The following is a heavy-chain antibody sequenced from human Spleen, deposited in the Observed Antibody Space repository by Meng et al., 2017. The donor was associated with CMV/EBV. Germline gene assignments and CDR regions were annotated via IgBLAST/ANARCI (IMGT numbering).Heavy chain of an antibody. CDR2: IYHSGNS. D-gene: IGHD3-10*01. CDR3: ARAGSGSEFDY. J-gene: IGHJ4*02. Sequence: CAVSGGSINSTNWWSWVRQTPGKGLEWIGEIYHSGNSNYNASLESRVTISVDKSKNQFSPKLNSVTAADTAVYYCARAGSGSEFDYWGQGTLVTVSS. CDR1: GGSINSTNW. V-gene: IGHV4-4*02.